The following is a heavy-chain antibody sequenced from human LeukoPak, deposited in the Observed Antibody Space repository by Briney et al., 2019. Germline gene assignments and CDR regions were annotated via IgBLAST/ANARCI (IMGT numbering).Heavy chain of an antibody. Sequence: PSQTLSLTCTVSGGSISSGGYYWSWIRQHPGKGLEWIGYLYHSGSTYYNPSLKSRVTISVDRSKNQFSLKLSSVTAADTAVYYCARGTQEDYYDSSGYYYSWFDPWGQGTLVTVSS. CDR2: LYHSGST. D-gene: IGHD3-22*01. J-gene: IGHJ5*02. CDR3: ARGTQEDYYDSSGYYYSWFDP. V-gene: IGHV4-30-2*01. CDR1: GGSISSGGYY.